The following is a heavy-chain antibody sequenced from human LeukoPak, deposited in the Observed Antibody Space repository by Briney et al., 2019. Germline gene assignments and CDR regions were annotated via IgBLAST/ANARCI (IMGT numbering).Heavy chain of an antibody. V-gene: IGHV4-34*01. D-gene: IGHD3-16*01. CDR1: GGPFRCHY. CDR3: ARRLGWGGLDY. CDR2: INHSEST. J-gene: IGHJ4*02. Sequence: SETLSLTCGVYGGPFRCHYWSWIPQPPAKGLEWIGEINHSESTNYNPSLKSRVTISVDMSKNQFSLKLRRVTGAGTAVYYCARRLGWGGLDYWGQATLVTV.